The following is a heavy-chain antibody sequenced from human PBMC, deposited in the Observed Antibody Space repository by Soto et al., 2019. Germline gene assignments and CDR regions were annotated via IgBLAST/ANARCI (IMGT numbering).Heavy chain of an antibody. CDR3: VRHNYYSNHYYYGMDV. V-gene: IGHV4-31*03. J-gene: IGHJ6*02. CDR1: GGSVSSGSYY. D-gene: IGHD4-4*01. Sequence: SETLSLTCTVSGGSVSSGSYYWSWIRQHPGRGLEWIGYIYYTGNTYYNPSLKSRLAISVDTSKNQFSLKLTSVTAADTAVYYCVRHNYYSNHYYYGMDVWGQGTTVTVSS. CDR2: IYYTGNT.